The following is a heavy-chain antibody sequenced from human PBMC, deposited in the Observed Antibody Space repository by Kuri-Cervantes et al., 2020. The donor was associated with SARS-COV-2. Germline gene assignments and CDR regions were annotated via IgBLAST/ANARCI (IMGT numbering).Heavy chain of an antibody. D-gene: IGHD1-1*01. J-gene: IGHJ4*02. Sequence: GESLKISCAASGFTFSSYWMSWVRQAPGKGLEWVANIKQDGSEKYYVDSVKGRFTISRDNAKNSLYLQMNSLRAEDTAVYYCVKGDRGFVLDPPLSHYFDHWGQGILVTVSS. CDR1: GFTFSSYW. V-gene: IGHV3-7*03. CDR3: VKGDRGFVLDPPLSHYFDH. CDR2: IKQDGSEK.